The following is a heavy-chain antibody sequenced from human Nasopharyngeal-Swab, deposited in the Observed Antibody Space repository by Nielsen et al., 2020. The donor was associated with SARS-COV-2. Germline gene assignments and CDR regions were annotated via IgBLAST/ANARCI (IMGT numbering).Heavy chain of an antibody. V-gene: IGHV3-48*01. CDR3: AKLPPDYYDSSASSDY. J-gene: IGHJ4*02. CDR1: GFTFSSYS. CDR2: ISSSSSTI. Sequence: GGSLRLSCAASGFTFSSYSMNWVRQAPGKGLEWVSYISSSSSTIYYADSVKGRFTISRDNAKNSLYLQMNSLRPEDTALYYCAKLPPDYYDSSASSDYWGQGTLVTVSS. D-gene: IGHD3-22*01.